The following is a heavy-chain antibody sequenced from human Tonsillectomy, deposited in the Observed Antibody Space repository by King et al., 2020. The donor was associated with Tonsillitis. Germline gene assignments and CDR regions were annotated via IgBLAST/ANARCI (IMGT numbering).Heavy chain of an antibody. J-gene: IGHJ4*02. CDR3: AWQFLFGVV. Sequence: QLVQSGGGLVQPGGSLTLSCTASGFTFSNYAMNWVRQAPGKGREWVSSISESGVTATYTDSVRGRFTISRENSKDTLLLQINGLRAEDTALYYCAWQFLFGVVGGQGTLVTVSS. D-gene: IGHD3-3*01. CDR1: GFTFSNYA. CDR2: ISESGVTA. V-gene: IGHV3-23*04.